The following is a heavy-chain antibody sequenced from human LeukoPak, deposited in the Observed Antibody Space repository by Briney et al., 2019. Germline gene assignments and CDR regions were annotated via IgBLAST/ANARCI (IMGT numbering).Heavy chain of an antibody. J-gene: IGHJ6*03. CDR3: ARVVDSSGWFYYYYMDV. D-gene: IGHD6-19*01. Sequence: GGSLRLSCAASGFTFSSYGMHWVRQAPGKGLEWVAFIRYDGSNKYYADSVKGRFTISRDNSKNTLYLQMNSLRAEDTAVYYCARVVDSSGWFYYYYMDVWGKGTTVTVSS. V-gene: IGHV3-30*02. CDR1: GFTFSSYG. CDR2: IRYDGSNK.